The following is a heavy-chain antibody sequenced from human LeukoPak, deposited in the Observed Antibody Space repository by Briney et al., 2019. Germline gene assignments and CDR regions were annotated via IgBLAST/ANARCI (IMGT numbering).Heavy chain of an antibody. J-gene: IGHJ3*02. CDR3: XXXXXXXYGEGGQYAFDI. D-gene: IGHD3-10*01. Sequence: GESLKISCKGSGYSFTSYWIGWVRQMPGKGLEWMGIIYPGDSDTRYSPSFQGQVTISADKSISTAYLQWSSLKASDTAMYYCXXXXXXXYGEGGQYAFDIWGQGTMVTVPS. V-gene: IGHV5-51*01. CDR1: GYSFTSYW. CDR2: IYPGDSDT.